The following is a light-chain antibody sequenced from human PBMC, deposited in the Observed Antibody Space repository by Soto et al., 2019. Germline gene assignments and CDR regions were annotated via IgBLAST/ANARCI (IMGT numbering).Light chain of an antibody. V-gene: IGKV3D-15*01. CDR2: GAA. J-gene: IGKJ5*01. Sequence: IVLTQSPATLSVSPGERATLSCRASQSVSGNLAWHQQRPGPAPSLLIYGAATRATGVPARFSGGGSGTELTIPITSLQSEDFAVYCCQQYNNWPLTFGPGTRLEIK. CDR3: QQYNNWPLT. CDR1: QSVSGN.